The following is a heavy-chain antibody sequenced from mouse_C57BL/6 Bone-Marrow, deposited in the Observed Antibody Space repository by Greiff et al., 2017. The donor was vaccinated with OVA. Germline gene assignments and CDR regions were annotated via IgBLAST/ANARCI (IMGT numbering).Heavy chain of an antibody. CDR1: GYTFTNYW. CDR2: IDPSDSYT. CDR3: ASWDFAY. D-gene: IGHD4-1*01. V-gene: IGHV1-50*01. Sequence: QVQLQQPGAELVKPGSSVKLSCKASGYTFTNYWMQWVKQRPGQGLEWIGEIDPSDSYTNFNPKFKGKATLTVDTSSNTAHMQLSSLTSEDSAVYYCASWDFAYWGQGTLVTVS. J-gene: IGHJ3*01.